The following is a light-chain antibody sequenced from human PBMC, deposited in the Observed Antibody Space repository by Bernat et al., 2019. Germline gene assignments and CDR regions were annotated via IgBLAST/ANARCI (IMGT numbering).Light chain of an antibody. CDR2: SNN. CDR3: AAWDDSLTGRV. CDR1: SSNIGGNY. Sequence: QFVGTQPPSASGTPGQRVTISCSGSSSNIGGNYVYWYQQVPGTPPKLLIYSNNQRPSGVPDRFSGSKSGTSASLAISGLRSEDEADYYCAAWDDSLTGRVFGGGTKLTVL. J-gene: IGLJ3*02. V-gene: IGLV1-47*02.